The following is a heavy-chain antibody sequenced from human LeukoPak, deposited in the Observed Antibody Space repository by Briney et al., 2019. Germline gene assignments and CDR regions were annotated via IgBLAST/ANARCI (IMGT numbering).Heavy chain of an antibody. J-gene: IGHJ4*02. D-gene: IGHD6-13*01. Sequence: ASVKVSCKASGYTFTGYYMYWVRQAPGQGLEWMGQINSITGGTNYAQKFQGRVTMTRNTSISTAYMELSRLRSDDTAVNYCASWARAAADHDYWGQGTLVTVSS. CDR2: INSITGGT. CDR3: ASWARAAADHDY. V-gene: IGHV1-2*06. CDR1: GYTFTGYY.